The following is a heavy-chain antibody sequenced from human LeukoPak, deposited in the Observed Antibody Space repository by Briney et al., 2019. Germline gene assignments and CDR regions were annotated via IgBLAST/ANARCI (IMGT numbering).Heavy chain of an antibody. CDR1: GGSISSGGYS. D-gene: IGHD3-10*01. CDR3: ASHYYGSGSYYKSPRVSVY. CDR2: IYHSGST. V-gene: IGHV4-30-2*01. Sequence: SETLSLTCAVPGGSISSGGYSWSWIRQPPGKGLEWIGYIYHSGSTYYNPSLKSRVTISVDRSKNQFSLKLSSVTAADTAVYYCASHYYGSGSYYKSPRVSVYWGQGTLVTVSS. J-gene: IGHJ4*02.